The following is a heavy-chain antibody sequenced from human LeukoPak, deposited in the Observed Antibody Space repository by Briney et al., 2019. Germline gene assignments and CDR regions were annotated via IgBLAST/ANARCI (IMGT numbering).Heavy chain of an antibody. J-gene: IGHJ3*02. V-gene: IGHV3-49*04. D-gene: IGHD1-26*01. CDR3: TRDLDNGSYPPGAFDI. Sequence: GGSLRLSCTASGFTFGDYAMSWVRQAPGKGLEWVGFIRSKAYGGTTEYAASVKGRFTISRDDSKSIAYLQMNSLKTEDTAVYYCTRDLDNGSYPPGAFDIWGQGTMVTVSS. CDR2: IRSKAYGGTT. CDR1: GFTFGDYA.